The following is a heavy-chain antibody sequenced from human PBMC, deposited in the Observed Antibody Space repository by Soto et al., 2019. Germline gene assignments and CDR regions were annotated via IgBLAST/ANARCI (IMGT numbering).Heavy chain of an antibody. J-gene: IGHJ4*02. CDR2: IDPSNSYT. D-gene: IGHD3-3*01. CDR1: GYRFTSYW. Sequence: PGESLKISCKGSGYRFTSYWISWVRQMPGKGLEWMGRIDPSNSYTHYSPSFHGHVTISADNSISTAYRQWSNLRASDTAIYYCAFLDTSLNFDFWGQGTLVTVSS. CDR3: AFLDTSLNFDF. V-gene: IGHV5-10-1*01.